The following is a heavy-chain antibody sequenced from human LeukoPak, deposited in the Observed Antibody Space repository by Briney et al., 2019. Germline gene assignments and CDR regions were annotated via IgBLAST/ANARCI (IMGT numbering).Heavy chain of an antibody. CDR3: ARHYYDSSGYWAFDY. V-gene: IGHV4-59*08. D-gene: IGHD3-22*01. CDR1: GGSFSGYY. J-gene: IGHJ4*02. Sequence: SETLSLTCAVYGGSFSGYYWSWIRQPPGKGLEWIGYIYYSGSTNYNPSLKNRLTISIDTSKNQFSLKLSSVTAADTAVYYCARHYYDSSGYWAFDYWGQGTLVTVSS. CDR2: IYYSGST.